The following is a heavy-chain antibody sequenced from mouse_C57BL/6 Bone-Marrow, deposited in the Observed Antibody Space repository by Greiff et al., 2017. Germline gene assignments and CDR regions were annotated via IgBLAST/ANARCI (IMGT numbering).Heavy chain of an antibody. CDR2: IDPENGDT. J-gene: IGHJ2*01. D-gene: IGHD2-3*01. Sequence: EVKLVESGAELVRPGASVKLSCTASGFNIKDDYMHWVKQRPEQGLEWIGWIDPENGDTEYASKFQGKATITADTSSNTAYLQLSSLTSEDTAVYYCTTGGLLLPDYWGQGTTLTVSS. V-gene: IGHV14-4*01. CDR3: TTGGLLLPDY. CDR1: GFNIKDDY.